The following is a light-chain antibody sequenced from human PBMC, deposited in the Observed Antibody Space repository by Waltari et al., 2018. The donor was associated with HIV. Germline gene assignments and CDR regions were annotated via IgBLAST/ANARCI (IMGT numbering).Light chain of an antibody. J-gene: IGKJ2*01. V-gene: IGKV1-5*03. CDR1: QSIRSW. CDR2: KAS. CDR3: QQYNNYPYT. Sequence: DIQMTQSPSTLSASIGGRVSITCRASQSIRSWLAWYQLKPGKAPKLLIYKASSLESGVPARFSGNGSGTEFSLTSSSLQPDDFATYYCQQYNNYPYTFGQGTKLELK.